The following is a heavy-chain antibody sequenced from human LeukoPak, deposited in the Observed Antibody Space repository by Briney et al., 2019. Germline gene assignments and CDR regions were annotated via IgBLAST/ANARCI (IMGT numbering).Heavy chain of an antibody. J-gene: IGHJ4*02. Sequence: PSETLSLTCTVSGGSISSYYWSWVRQPPGKGLEWIGYIYYSGGTNYNPSLKSRVTISVDTSKNQFSLKLNSVTAADTALYYCARLFCTSITCYSDYWGQGTLVTVSS. V-gene: IGHV4-59*01. D-gene: IGHD2-2*02. CDR3: ARLFCTSITCYSDY. CDR1: GGSISSYY. CDR2: IYYSGGT.